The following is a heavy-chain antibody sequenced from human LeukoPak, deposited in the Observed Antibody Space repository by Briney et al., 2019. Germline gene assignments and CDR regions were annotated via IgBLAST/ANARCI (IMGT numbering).Heavy chain of an antibody. D-gene: IGHD3-22*01. Sequence: ASVKVSCKVSGYTLTELSMYWVRLTPGKGLEWMGGFDPADGARIYSQKFQGRVTVAEDTSRDTAYMELRSLRSDDTAVYYCARNPPPYYYDSSGYYTRPPFDYWGQGTLVTVSS. V-gene: IGHV1-24*01. CDR3: ARNPPPYYYDSSGYYTRPPFDY. CDR1: GYTLTELS. CDR2: FDPADGAR. J-gene: IGHJ4*02.